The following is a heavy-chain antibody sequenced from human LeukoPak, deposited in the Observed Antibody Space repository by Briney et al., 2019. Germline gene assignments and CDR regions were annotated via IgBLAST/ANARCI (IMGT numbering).Heavy chain of an antibody. V-gene: IGHV3-7*01. D-gene: IGHD2-15*01. CDR2: IKEDGSEK. CDR3: ARWRGSWSFDS. CDR1: GFTFSIYW. J-gene: IGHJ4*02. Sequence: PGGSLRLSCAASGFTFSIYWMSWVRQAPGKGLEWVANIKEDGSEKHYVDSVKGRFTMSRDNAKNSLYLQMNSLRAEDTAVYHCARWRGSWSFDSWGQGTLVTVSS.